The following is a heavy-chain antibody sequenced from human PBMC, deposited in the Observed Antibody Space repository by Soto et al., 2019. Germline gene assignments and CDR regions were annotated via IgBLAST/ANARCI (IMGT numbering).Heavy chain of an antibody. CDR2: ISSNGGST. CDR1: GFTFSSYA. V-gene: IGHV3-64*01. Sequence: GGSLRLSCAASGFTFSSYAMHWVRQAPGKGLEYVSAISSNGGSTYYANSVKGRFTISRDNSKNTLYLQMGSLRAEDMAVYYCARRDGYNFNYWGQGTLVTVSS. D-gene: IGHD5-12*01. CDR3: ARRDGYNFNY. J-gene: IGHJ4*02.